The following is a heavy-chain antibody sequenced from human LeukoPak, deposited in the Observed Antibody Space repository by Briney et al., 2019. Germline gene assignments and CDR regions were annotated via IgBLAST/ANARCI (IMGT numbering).Heavy chain of an antibody. V-gene: IGHV1-2*02. CDR1: GYTFTGYY. CDR2: INPNSGGT. D-gene: IGHD2-2*01. J-gene: IGHJ4*02. CDR3: ARDMDCSSTSCYPFDY. Sequence: ASVKVSCKASGYTFTGYYMHWVRQAPGQGLEWMGWINPNSGGTNYAQKFQGRVTMTRDTSISTAYMELSRLRSDDTAAYYCARDMDCSSTSCYPFDYWGQGTLVTVSS.